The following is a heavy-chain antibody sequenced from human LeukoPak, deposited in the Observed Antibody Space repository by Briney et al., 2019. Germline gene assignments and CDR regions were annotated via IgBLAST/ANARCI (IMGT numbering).Heavy chain of an antibody. Sequence: PGGSLSLCCAASGFAFRSYSTSWVRQAPGKGLEWVSYISSSSSTIYYADSVKGRFTISRDNAKNSLYLQMNTLRDEDTAVYYCARAQNDILTGFPYYFDYGGQGTLVTVSS. D-gene: IGHD3-9*01. CDR2: ISSSSSTI. CDR1: GFAFRSYS. J-gene: IGHJ4*02. CDR3: ARAQNDILTGFPYYFDY. V-gene: IGHV3-48*02.